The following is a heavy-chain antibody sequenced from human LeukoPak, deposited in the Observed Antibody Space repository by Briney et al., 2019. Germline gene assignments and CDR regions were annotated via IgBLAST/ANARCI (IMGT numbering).Heavy chain of an antibody. CDR1: GFTFSSYG. Sequence: GGSLRLSCAASGFTFSSYGMHWVRQAPGKGLEWVAVISYDGSNKYYADSVKGRFTISRDNAKNSLYLQMNSLRAEDTAVYYCARSDYYDSSGYYYYYYGMDVWGQGTTVTVSS. J-gene: IGHJ6*02. V-gene: IGHV3-30*03. CDR2: ISYDGSNK. CDR3: ARSDYYDSSGYYYYYYGMDV. D-gene: IGHD3-22*01.